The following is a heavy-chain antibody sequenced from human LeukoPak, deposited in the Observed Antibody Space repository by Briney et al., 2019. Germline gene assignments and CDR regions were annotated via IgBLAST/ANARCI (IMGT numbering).Heavy chain of an antibody. CDR1: GGSVSSGSYY. J-gene: IGHJ5*02. CDR2: IYYSGST. V-gene: IGHV4-61*01. Sequence: PSETLSLTCTVSGGSVSSGSYYWSWIRQPPGKGLEWIGYIYYSGSTNYNPSLKSRVTISVDTSKNQFSLKLSSVTAADTAVYYCARPLDDIVVVPAAPAGVWFDPWGQGTLVTVSS. D-gene: IGHD2-2*01. CDR3: ARPLDDIVVVPAAPAGVWFDP.